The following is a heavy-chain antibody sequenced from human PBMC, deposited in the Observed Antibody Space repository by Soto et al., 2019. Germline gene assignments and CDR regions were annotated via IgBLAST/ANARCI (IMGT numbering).Heavy chain of an antibody. D-gene: IGHD6-25*01. CDR2: ISSDGRST. CDR1: GFTLSTGW. Sequence: EVQLVESGGGLVQPGGSLRISCAAPGFTLSTGWMHWVRQTPGKGLLWVSRISSDGRSTNYADSVGGRFTVSWDNARNSLYLQMSSLRVEDTAVYYCTSGAAFRGQEILVTVSS. CDR3: TSGAAF. V-gene: IGHV3-74*01. J-gene: IGHJ4*02.